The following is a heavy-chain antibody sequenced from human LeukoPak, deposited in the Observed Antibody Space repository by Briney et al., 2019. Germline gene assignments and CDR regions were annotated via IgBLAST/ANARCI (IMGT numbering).Heavy chain of an antibody. CDR3: ARDSGDYVPQFDS. V-gene: IGHV3-21*01. Sequence: GGSLRLSCAASGFTFSSYSMNWVRQAPGKGLEWVSSISSSSSYIYYADSVKGRFTISRDNAKNSLYLQMNSLRAEDTAVYYCARDSGDYVPQFDSWGQGTLVTVSS. J-gene: IGHJ5*01. CDR2: ISSSSSYI. CDR1: GFTFSSYS. D-gene: IGHD4-17*01.